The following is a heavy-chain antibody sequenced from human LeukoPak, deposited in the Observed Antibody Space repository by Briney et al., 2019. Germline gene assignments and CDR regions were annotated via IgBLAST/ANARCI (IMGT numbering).Heavy chain of an antibody. CDR1: GFTFSSYW. D-gene: IGHD3-22*01. J-gene: IGHJ4*02. V-gene: IGHV3-7*01. CDR2: IKQDGSEK. CDR3: ARVQWLWAFDY. Sequence: PGGSLRLSCAASGFTFSSYWMHWVRQAPGKGLEWVANIKQDGSEKYYVDSVKGRFTISRDNAKNSLYLQMNSLRAEDTAVYYCARVQWLWAFDYWGQGTLVTVSS.